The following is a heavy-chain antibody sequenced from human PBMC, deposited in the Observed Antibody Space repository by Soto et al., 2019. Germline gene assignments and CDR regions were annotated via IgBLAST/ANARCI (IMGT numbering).Heavy chain of an antibody. CDR3: AAHLKTTVTAYWYFDL. Sequence: QVHLQQWGAGLLKPSETLSLTCAVYGWSFSGYYWSWIRQPPGKGLEWIGEINHSGSTNFNPSLQSRVSIAVDTSKKQFSLKLNSVTAADTALYYCAAHLKTTVTAYWYFDLWGRGTLVTVSS. CDR2: INHSGST. J-gene: IGHJ2*01. CDR1: GWSFSGYY. V-gene: IGHV4-34*01. D-gene: IGHD4-17*01.